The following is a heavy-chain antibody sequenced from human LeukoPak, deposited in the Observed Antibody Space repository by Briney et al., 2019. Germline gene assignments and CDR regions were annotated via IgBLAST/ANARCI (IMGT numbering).Heavy chain of an antibody. J-gene: IGHJ4*02. CDR1: GFTFSSYA. V-gene: IGHV3-30*07. Sequence: GGSLRLSCAASGFTFSSYAMHWVRQAPGKGLEWVAVISYDGSNKYYADSVKGRFTISRDNSKNTLYLQMNSLRAEDTAVYYCAKDRGSSWYSDYFDYWGQGTLVTVSS. CDR2: ISYDGSNK. D-gene: IGHD6-13*01. CDR3: AKDRGSSWYSDYFDY.